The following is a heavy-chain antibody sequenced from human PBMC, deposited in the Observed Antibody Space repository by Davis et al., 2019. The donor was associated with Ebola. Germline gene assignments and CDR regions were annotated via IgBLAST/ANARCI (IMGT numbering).Heavy chain of an antibody. V-gene: IGHV3-33*08. Sequence: GGSLRLSCAASGFTFSSYGMHWVRQAPGKGLEWVPVIWYDGSNKYYAYSVKGRFTISRDNSKNTLYLQMNSLRAEDTAVYYCARGGSGSYFYYFDYWGQGTLVTVSS. CDR3: ARGGSGSYFYYFDY. CDR2: IWYDGSNK. J-gene: IGHJ4*02. D-gene: IGHD1-26*01. CDR1: GFTFSSYG.